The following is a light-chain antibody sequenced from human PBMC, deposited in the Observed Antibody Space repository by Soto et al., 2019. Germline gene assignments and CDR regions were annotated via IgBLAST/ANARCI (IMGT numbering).Light chain of an antibody. CDR3: SSYTSTGTPV. CDR2: GVT. J-gene: IGLJ1*01. CDR1: GSDIGAYNF. Sequence: QSVLAQPPSASGSPGQSVTISCTGSGSDIGAYNFVSWYQQHPGKAPKLMIFGVTERPSGVPDRFSGSKSGNTASLTVSGLQADDEAVYYCSSYTSTGTPVFGTGTKVTVL. V-gene: IGLV2-8*01.